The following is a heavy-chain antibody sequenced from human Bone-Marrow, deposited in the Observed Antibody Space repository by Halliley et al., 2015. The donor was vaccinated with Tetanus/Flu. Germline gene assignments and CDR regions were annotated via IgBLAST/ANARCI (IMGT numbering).Heavy chain of an antibody. CDR1: GFNFNAYT. Sequence: SLRLSCAASGFNFNAYTMSWVHQAPGKGLEWVASMKEDGSEIHYVDSVKGRFTISRDNAKNLLYLQMNSLRAEDTAVFFCAREKTAAVVIDYYYYGMDVWGQGTTVTVSS. J-gene: IGHJ6*02. V-gene: IGHV3-7*01. CDR2: MKEDGSEI. CDR3: AREKTAAVVIDYYYYGMDV. D-gene: IGHD3-22*01.